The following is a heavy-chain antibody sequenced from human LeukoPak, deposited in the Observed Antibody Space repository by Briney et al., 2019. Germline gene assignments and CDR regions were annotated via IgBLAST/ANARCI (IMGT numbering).Heavy chain of an antibody. Sequence: SETLSLTCTVSGGSIRSSTYCWGWLRQPPGKGLEWIGNTHCNGNTYYKPSLKSRVTISEDTSKNHVSLSMTSVTAADTAVYYCAREGGPYRPLDYSGQGTLVTVAS. CDR3: AREGGPYRPLDY. CDR1: GGSIRSSTYC. J-gene: IGHJ4*02. CDR2: THCNGNT. V-gene: IGHV4-39*02.